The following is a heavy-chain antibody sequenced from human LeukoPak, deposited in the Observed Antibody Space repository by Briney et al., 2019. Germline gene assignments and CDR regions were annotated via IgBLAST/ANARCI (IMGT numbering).Heavy chain of an antibody. V-gene: IGHV4-34*01. CDR2: INHSGST. J-gene: IGHJ4*02. Sequence: SETLSLTCAVYGGSFSGYYWSWIRQPPGKGLEWNGEINHSGSTNYNPSLKSRVTISVDTSKNQFSLKLSSVTAADTAVYYCARTYQGYWGQGTLVTVSS. CDR1: GGSFSGYY. CDR3: ARTYQGY. D-gene: IGHD2-2*01.